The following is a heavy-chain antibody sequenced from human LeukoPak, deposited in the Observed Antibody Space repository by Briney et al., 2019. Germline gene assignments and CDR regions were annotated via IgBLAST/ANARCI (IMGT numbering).Heavy chain of an antibody. CDR3: ARGPLWFGEAPEKWFDP. J-gene: IGHJ5*02. D-gene: IGHD3-10*01. CDR1: GYTFISYD. Sequence: ASVKVSCKASGYTFISYDINWVRQATGQGLEWMGWMNPNSGNTGYAQKFQGRVTMTRNTSISTAYMELSSLRSEDTAVYYCARGPLWFGEAPEKWFDPWGQGTLVTVSS. CDR2: MNPNSGNT. V-gene: IGHV1-8*01.